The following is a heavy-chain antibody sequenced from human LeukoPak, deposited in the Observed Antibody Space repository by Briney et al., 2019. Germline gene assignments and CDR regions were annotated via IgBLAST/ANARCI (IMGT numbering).Heavy chain of an antibody. Sequence: SETLSLTCTVSGGSISSYYWSWIRQPAGKGLEWIGRIYTSGSTNYNPSLKSRVTISVGTSKNQSSLKLSSVTAADTAVYYCASRRYGPRRNYFDYWGQGTLVTVSS. CDR2: IYTSGST. V-gene: IGHV4-4*07. CDR3: ASRRYGPRRNYFDY. CDR1: GGSISSYY. J-gene: IGHJ4*02. D-gene: IGHD4-17*01.